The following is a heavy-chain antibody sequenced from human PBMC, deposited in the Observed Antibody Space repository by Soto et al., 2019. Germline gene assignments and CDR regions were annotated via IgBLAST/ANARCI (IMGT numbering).Heavy chain of an antibody. CDR2: LIPIFGTA. J-gene: IGHJ6*02. CDR3: ATVDTAMVYYYSGMDV. V-gene: IGHV1-69*05. CDR1: GGTFSSYA. D-gene: IGHD5-18*01. Sequence: QVQLVQSGAEVKKPGSSVKVSCKASGGTFSSYAISWVRQAPGQGLEWMGGLIPIFGTANYAQKFQGRVTIXXDDSTSTAYMELSSLRSEDTAVYYCATVDTAMVYYYSGMDVWGQGTTVTVSS.